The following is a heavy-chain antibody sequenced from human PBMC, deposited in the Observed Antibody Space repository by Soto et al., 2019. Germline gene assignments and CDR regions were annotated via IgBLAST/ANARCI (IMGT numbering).Heavy chain of an antibody. CDR2: IESKIDGGKI. CDR3: TTDRQGATGHYN. J-gene: IGHJ4*02. CDR1: GLTFSNVW. V-gene: IGHV3-15*04. Sequence: EVQLVESGVGLVKPGGSLGLACAASGLTFSNVWMSWVRQAPGKGLEWVGRIESKIDGGKIDYAAPVKGRFTISRDDLKDMLYLQMNSLTSEDTALYYCTTDRQGATGHYNWGQGTLVTVSS. D-gene: IGHD3-22*01.